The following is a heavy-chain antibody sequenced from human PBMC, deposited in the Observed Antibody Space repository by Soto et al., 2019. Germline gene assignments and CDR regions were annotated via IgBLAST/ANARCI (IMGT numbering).Heavy chain of an antibody. CDR3: ARDHHSYCDTSGYYPYFDF. CDR2: IYYTGST. J-gene: IGHJ4*02. V-gene: IGHV4-61*01. Sequence: SETLSLTCTVSGGSVNTAPYHWSWIRQSPRNGLEWIGNIYYTGSTNYNPSFESRVAISLDTSNNQFSLRLTSLTAADTAVYFCARDHHSYCDTSGYYPYFDFWGQGTLVTVSS. D-gene: IGHD3-22*01. CDR1: GGSVNTAPYH.